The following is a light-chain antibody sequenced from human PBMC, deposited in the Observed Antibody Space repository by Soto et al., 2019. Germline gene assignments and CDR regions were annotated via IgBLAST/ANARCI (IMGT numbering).Light chain of an antibody. CDR1: QSVSSSY. CDR2: DAS. CDR3: QQYGNSPYT. Sequence: EIVLTQSPATLSLSPGERATLSCGASQSVSSSYLAWYQQKPGLGPRLLIYDASSRATGIPDRFSGSGSGTDFTLTISRLEPEDFAVYYCQQYGNSPYTFGQGTKLEIK. J-gene: IGKJ2*01. V-gene: IGKV3D-20*01.